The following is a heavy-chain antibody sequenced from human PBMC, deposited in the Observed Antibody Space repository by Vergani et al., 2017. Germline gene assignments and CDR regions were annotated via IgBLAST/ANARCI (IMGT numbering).Heavy chain of an antibody. D-gene: IGHD3-10*01. CDR2: ISSNGGST. CDR3: VNPQVVGGGGY. V-gene: IGHV3-64D*06. Sequence: EVQLVESGGGLVQPGGSLRLSCSASGFTFSSYAMHWVRQAPGKGLEYVSAISSNGGSTYYADSVKGRFTISRDNSKNTLYLQMSSLRAEDTAVYYCVNPQVVGGGGYWGQGTLVTVSS. CDR1: GFTFSSYA. J-gene: IGHJ4*02.